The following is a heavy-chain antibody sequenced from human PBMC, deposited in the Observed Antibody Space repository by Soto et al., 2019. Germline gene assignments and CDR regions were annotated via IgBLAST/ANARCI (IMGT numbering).Heavy chain of an antibody. CDR1: GFTFSGSA. V-gene: IGHV3-73*01. CDR2: IRSKANSYAT. CDR3: TRHQFYYDVAPYDY. J-gene: IGHJ4*02. D-gene: IGHD3-22*01. Sequence: GGSLRLSFAASGFTFSGSAMPWVRQASGKGLEGVGRIRSKANSYATAYAASVKGRFTISRDDSKNTAYLQMNSLKTEDTAVYYCTRHQFYYDVAPYDYWGQGTLVTVSS.